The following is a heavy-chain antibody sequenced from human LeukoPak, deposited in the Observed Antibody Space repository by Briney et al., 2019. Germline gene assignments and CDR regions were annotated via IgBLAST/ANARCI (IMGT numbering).Heavy chain of an antibody. D-gene: IGHD1-26*01. Sequence: PSDTLSLICTVSGGSVSGHYWSWIRQPPGKGLEWIGHIHYSGSTNYNAPLKSRVTMSVDTSKNHFSLNLSSVTAADTAVYYCARDIRVVGATLYFDFWGQGTLVTVSS. J-gene: IGHJ4*02. CDR2: IHYSGST. CDR3: ARDIRVVGATLYFDF. V-gene: IGHV4-59*02. CDR1: GGSVSGHY.